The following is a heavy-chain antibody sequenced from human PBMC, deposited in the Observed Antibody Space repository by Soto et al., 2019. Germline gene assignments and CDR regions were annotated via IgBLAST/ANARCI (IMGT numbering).Heavy chain of an antibody. V-gene: IGHV4-30-2*01. Sequence: PSETLSLTCAVSGGSISSGDYSWNWIRQPPGKGLEWIGYIYYGGSTYYNPSLQSRVTMSVDRSRNQFSLKLSSVTAADTAVYYCAAGGGLPRYSWGQGTLVTVSS. D-gene: IGHD5-12*01. CDR1: GGSISSGDYS. J-gene: IGHJ4*02. CDR3: AAGGGLPRYS. CDR2: IYYGGST.